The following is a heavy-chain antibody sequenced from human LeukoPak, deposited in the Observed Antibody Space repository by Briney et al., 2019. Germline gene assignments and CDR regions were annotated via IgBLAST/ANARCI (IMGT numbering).Heavy chain of an antibody. D-gene: IGHD3-3*01. V-gene: IGHV4-59*08. CDR3: ARQDYDFWSGYSVGWFDP. Sequence: NPSETLSLTCTVSGGSISSYYWSWIRQPPGKGLEWIGYIYYCGSTNYNPSLKSRVTISVDTSKNQFSLKLSSVTAADTAVYYCARQDYDFWSGYSVGWFDPWGQGTLVTVSS. CDR1: GGSISSYY. CDR2: IYYCGST. J-gene: IGHJ5*02.